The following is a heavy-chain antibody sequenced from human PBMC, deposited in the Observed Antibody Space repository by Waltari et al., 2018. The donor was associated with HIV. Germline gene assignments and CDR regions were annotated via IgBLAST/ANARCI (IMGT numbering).Heavy chain of an antibody. D-gene: IGHD3-10*01. Sequence: EVQLVESGGGLVQPGGSLRLSCAASGFTFSSYWMHWVRQAPGKGLVWVSRINSDGSSTSYADSVKGRFTISRDNAKNTLYLQMNSLRAEDTAVYYCASSGGGSGNYYGMDVWGQGTTVTVSS. CDR2: INSDGSST. CDR3: ASSGGGSGNYYGMDV. J-gene: IGHJ6*02. V-gene: IGHV3-74*01. CDR1: GFTFSSYW.